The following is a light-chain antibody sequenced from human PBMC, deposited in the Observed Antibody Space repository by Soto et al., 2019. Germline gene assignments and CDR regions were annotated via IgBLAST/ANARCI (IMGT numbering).Light chain of an antibody. J-gene: IGKJ1*01. V-gene: IGKV3D-20*02. CDR2: GAS. CDR3: QQRSNWPQT. CDR1: QSVSNNY. Sequence: EIVLTQSPGTLSLSPGERATLSCRASQSVSNNYLAWYQQKPGQAPRLLIYGASTRATGTPDRFSGSGSGTDFTLTISRLEPEDFAVYYCQQRSNWPQTFGQGTKVDIK.